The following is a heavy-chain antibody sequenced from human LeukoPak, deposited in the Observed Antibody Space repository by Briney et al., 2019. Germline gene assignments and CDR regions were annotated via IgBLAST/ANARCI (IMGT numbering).Heavy chain of an antibody. V-gene: IGHV4-39*01. D-gene: IGHD1-26*01. CDR1: GGSISSSSYY. J-gene: IGHJ3*02. CDR3: ARLNSGSPDAFDI. CDR2: IYYSGST. Sequence: PSETLSLTCTVSGGSISSSSYYWGWIPQPPGKGLDWIGSIYYSGSTYYNPSLKSRVTISVDTSKNQFSLKLSSVTAADTAVYYCARLNSGSPDAFDIWGQGTMVTVSS.